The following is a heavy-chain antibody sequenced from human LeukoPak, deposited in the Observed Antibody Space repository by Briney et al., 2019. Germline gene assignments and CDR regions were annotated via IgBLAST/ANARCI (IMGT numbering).Heavy chain of an antibody. V-gene: IGHV3-7*01. Sequence: GGSLRLSCAASGFTFSSYWMSWVRQAPGKGLEWVANIEQVGSEIYYVVSVKGRFTISRDNAKNSLYLQMNSLRAEDTAVYYCARDKVVGPTQFDYWGQGALVTVSS. CDR3: ARDKVVGPTQFDY. J-gene: IGHJ4*02. D-gene: IGHD1-26*01. CDR2: IEQVGSEI. CDR1: GFTFSSYW.